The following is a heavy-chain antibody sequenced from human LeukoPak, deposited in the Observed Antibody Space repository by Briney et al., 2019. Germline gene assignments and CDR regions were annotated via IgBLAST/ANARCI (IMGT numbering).Heavy chain of an antibody. CDR2: ISGSGGST. J-gene: IGHJ4*02. CDR1: GFTFSSYG. V-gene: IGHV3-23*01. CDR3: ASQNYYGSGMYFDY. D-gene: IGHD3-10*01. Sequence: GGSLRLSCAASGFTFSSYGMSWVRQAPGKGLEWVSAISGSGGSTYYADSVKGRFTISRDNSKNTLYLQMNSLRAEDTAVYYCASQNYYGSGMYFDYWGQGTLVTVSS.